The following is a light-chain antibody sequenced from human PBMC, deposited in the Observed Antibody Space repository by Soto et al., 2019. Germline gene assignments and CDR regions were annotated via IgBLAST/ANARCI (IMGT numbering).Light chain of an antibody. CDR1: QDISSH. J-gene: IGKJ4*01. CDR2: AAS. V-gene: IGKV1-9*01. CDR3: QHVKTYPLT. Sequence: DIQLTQSPSFLSASVGDRVTITCRASQDISSHLAWYQQKPGKAPKLLIYAASTLQSGVPSGFGGSGSGTDFTLTITSLQPEDFATYYCQHVKTYPLTFGGGTKVEIK.